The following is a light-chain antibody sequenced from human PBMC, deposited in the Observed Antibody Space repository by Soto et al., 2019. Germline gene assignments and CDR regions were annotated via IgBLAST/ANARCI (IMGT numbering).Light chain of an antibody. Sequence: QSALTQPASVSGSPGQSITISCTGTSSDVGGYNDVSWYQQHPGKAPKLMIYDVSNRPSGVSNRFSGSKSGNTASLTISGLQAEHETDYYCSSYTSKVVFGGGTKLTVL. CDR2: DVS. J-gene: IGLJ2*01. CDR3: SSYTSKVV. CDR1: SSDVGGYND. V-gene: IGLV2-14*01.